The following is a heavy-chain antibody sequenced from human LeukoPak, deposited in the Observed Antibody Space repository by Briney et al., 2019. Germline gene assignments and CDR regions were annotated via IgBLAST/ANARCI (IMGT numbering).Heavy chain of an antibody. Sequence: GGSLRLSCAASGFTFSSYSMNWVRQAPGKGLEWVSSISSSSSYIYYVDSVKGRFTISRDNAKNSLYLQMNSLRAEDTAVYYCARLTVSQQLVLFDYWGQGTLVTVSS. V-gene: IGHV3-21*01. CDR1: GFTFSSYS. D-gene: IGHD6-13*01. CDR2: ISSSSSYI. J-gene: IGHJ4*02. CDR3: ARLTVSQQLVLFDY.